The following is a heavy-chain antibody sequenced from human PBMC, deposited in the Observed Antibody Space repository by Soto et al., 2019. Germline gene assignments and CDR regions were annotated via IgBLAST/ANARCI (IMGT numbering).Heavy chain of an antibody. D-gene: IGHD3-22*01. CDR2: LYYSGRT. Sequence: HGQLQESGPGLVKPSQILSLTCTVSGGSIISYNDYWCWIRQAPGKGLEWIGYLYYSGRTSYNLSLKSRVTLSVDTSKYQFFLNLSSVTAADTAVYYCARVYYYDRTTIDYWGQGTLVTVSS. CDR3: ARVYYYDRTTIDY. V-gene: IGHV4-30-4*01. CDR1: GGSIISYNDY. J-gene: IGHJ4*02.